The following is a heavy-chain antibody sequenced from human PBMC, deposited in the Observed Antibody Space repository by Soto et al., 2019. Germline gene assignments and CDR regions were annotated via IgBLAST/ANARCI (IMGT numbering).Heavy chain of an antibody. CDR2: IWYDGSNK. V-gene: IGHV3-33*01. J-gene: IGHJ4*02. Sequence: QVQLVESGGGVVQPGRSLRLSCAASGFTFSSYGMHWVRQAPGKGLEWVAVIWYDGSNKYYADSVKGRFTISSDNSKNTLYLQMNSLRADDTAVYYCARRPGLDYWGQGTLVTVSS. CDR3: ARRPGLDY. CDR1: GFTFSSYG.